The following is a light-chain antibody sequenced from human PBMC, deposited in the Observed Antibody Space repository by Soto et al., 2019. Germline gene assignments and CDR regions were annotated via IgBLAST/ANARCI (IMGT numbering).Light chain of an antibody. Sequence: ALTQPRSVSGSPGQSVTISCTGTSSDVGGYNYVSWYQQHPGKAPKLMIYDVSKRPSGVPDRFSGSKSGNTASLTISGLQAEDETDYYCCSYAGSYAVVFGGGTKLTVL. J-gene: IGLJ2*01. V-gene: IGLV2-11*01. CDR3: CSYAGSYAVV. CDR2: DVS. CDR1: SSDVGGYNY.